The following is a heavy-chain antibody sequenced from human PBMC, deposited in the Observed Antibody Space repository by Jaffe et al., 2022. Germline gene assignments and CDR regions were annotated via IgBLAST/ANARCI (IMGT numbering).Heavy chain of an antibody. D-gene: IGHD3-16*01. J-gene: IGHJ4*02. CDR1: GYTFTSYY. CDR2: VYPNLHAA. CDR3: ARELHGGTFDF. Sequence: QVQLVQSGAEVKKPGASVRISCKASGYTFTSYYIHWVRQAPGQGLQWMGTVYPNLHAAKYAQKFQGRVTMAPDTATSTVYMELSGLTSEDTAVYYCARELHGGTFDFWGQGTLVTVSS. V-gene: IGHV1-46*01.